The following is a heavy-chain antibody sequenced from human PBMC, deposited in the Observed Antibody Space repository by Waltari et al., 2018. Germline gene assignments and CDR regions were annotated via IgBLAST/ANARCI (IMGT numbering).Heavy chain of an antibody. Sequence: EVQLVESGGGLIQPGGSLRLSCAASGFTVSDTYMNWVRQAPGKGVEGVATIYVTGNTHDADSVKGRFTISRDSSRNSVYLQINSLRAEDTATYYCARISGLDYATPMWGLGTVVTVSS. CDR1: GFTVSDTY. V-gene: IGHV3-53*01. J-gene: IGHJ3*01. D-gene: IGHD5-12*01. CDR3: ARISGLDYATPM. CDR2: IYVTGNT.